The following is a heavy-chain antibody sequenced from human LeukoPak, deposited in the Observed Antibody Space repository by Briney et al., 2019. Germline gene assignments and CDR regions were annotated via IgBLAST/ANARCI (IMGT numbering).Heavy chain of an antibody. V-gene: IGHV4-61*02. CDR3: ARDRYASY. CDR1: GASISSGSYY. Sequence: SETLSLTCTVSGASISSGSYYWSWIRQPAGKGLEWIGRIYTSGSTNYSPSLKTRVTISVDRSKNQFSLKLSSVTAADTAVYYCARDRYASYWGQGTLVTVSS. D-gene: IGHD1-1*01. CDR2: IYTSGST. J-gene: IGHJ4*02.